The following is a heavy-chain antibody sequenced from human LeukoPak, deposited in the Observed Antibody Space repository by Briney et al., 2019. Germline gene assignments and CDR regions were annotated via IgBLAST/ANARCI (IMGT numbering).Heavy chain of an antibody. V-gene: IGHV4-59*01. CDR2: IYYSGST. Sequence: SETLSLTCTVSGGSISSYYWSWIRQPPGKGLEWIGYIYYSGSTNYNPSLKSRVTISVDTSKNQFSLKLSSVTAADTAVYYCARGGDSSGWYRGDWFDPWGQGTLVTVSS. D-gene: IGHD6-19*01. CDR1: GGSISSYY. J-gene: IGHJ5*02. CDR3: ARGGDSSGWYRGDWFDP.